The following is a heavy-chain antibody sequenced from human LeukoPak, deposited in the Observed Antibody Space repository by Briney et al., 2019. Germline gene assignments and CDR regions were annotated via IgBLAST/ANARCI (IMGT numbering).Heavy chain of an antibody. V-gene: IGHV1-46*01. J-gene: IGHJ6*02. CDR1: GYTFTSYY. CDR3: ARSEYYGSGSYQYYYYGMDV. D-gene: IGHD3-10*01. CDR2: INPSGGST. Sequence: GASVKVSCKASGYTFTSYYMHWVRQAPGQGLEWMGLINPSGGSTSYAQKFQGRVTMTRDTSTSTVYMELSSLRSEDTAVYYCARSEYYGSGSYQYYYYGMDVWGQGTTVTVSS.